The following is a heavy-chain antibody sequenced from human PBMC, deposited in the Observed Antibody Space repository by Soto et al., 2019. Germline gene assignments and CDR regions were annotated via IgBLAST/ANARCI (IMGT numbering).Heavy chain of an antibody. Sequence: ASVKVSCKASGYTFTSYDINWVRQATGQGLEWMGWMNPNSGNTGYAQKFQGRVTMTRNTSISTAYMELSSLRSEDTAVYYCARMIYDILTGDWFDPWGQGTLVTVSS. V-gene: IGHV1-8*01. CDR2: MNPNSGNT. CDR1: GYTFTSYD. J-gene: IGHJ5*02. D-gene: IGHD3-9*01. CDR3: ARMIYDILTGDWFDP.